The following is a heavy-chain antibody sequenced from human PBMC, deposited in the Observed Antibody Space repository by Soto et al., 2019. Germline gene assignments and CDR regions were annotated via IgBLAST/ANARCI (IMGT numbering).Heavy chain of an antibody. Sequence: PSQTLSLTCGLSGDSVSSNSAAWNWLRQSPSRGLEWLGRTYYRSKWYNDYAVYVESRITINPDTSKNNFSLQLNFVTPEDTAVYFCARGEQYSGRIFDYWGQGTLVTVSS. CDR1: GDSVSSNSAA. CDR2: TYYRSKWYN. V-gene: IGHV6-1*01. D-gene: IGHD1-26*01. J-gene: IGHJ4*02. CDR3: ARGEQYSGRIFDY.